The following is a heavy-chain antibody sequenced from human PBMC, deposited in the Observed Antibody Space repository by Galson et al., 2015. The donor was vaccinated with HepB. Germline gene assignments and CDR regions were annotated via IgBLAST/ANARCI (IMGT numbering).Heavy chain of an antibody. CDR2: IYPGDSDT. Sequence: QSGAEVKKPGESLKISCKGSGYSFTSYWIGWVRQMPGKGLEWMGIIYPGDSDTRYSPSFQGQDTISADKSISTAYLQWSSLKASDAAMYYCASRSGTVTTPAAFDIWGQGTMVTVSS. CDR3: ASRSGTVTTPAAFDI. V-gene: IGHV5-51*01. D-gene: IGHD4-17*01. CDR1: GYSFTSYW. J-gene: IGHJ3*02.